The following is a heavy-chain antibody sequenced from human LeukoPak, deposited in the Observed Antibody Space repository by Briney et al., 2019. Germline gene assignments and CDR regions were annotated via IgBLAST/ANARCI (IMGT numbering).Heavy chain of an antibody. CDR2: ISGSGGSP. D-gene: IGHD3-3*01. CDR3: AKIMAYDFWSGYYGFDY. Sequence: GGSLRLSCAASGFTFSSYAMSWVRQAPGKGLEWVSAISGSGGSPYYADSVKGRFTISRDNSKNTLYLQMNSLRAEDTAVYYCAKIMAYDFWSGYYGFDYWGQGTLVTVSS. J-gene: IGHJ4*02. CDR1: GFTFSSYA. V-gene: IGHV3-23*01.